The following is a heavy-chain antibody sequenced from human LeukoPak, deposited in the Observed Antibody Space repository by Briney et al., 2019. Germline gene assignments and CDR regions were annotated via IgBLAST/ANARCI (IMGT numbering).Heavy chain of an antibody. CDR3: ARYLRGGHFDY. CDR2: IYYSEIT. V-gene: IGHV4-39*01. Sequence: PSETLSLTCTVSGGSISSSSYYWGWIRQPPGKGLQWIASIYYSEITYYNPSLKSRVTISVDTSKNQFSLNLSSVIAADTAVYYCARYLRGGHFDYWGQGTLVTVSS. D-gene: IGHD3-16*01. CDR1: GGSISSSSYY. J-gene: IGHJ4*02.